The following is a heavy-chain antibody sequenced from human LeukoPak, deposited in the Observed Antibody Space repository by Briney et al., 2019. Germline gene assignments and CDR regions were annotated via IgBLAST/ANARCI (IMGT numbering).Heavy chain of an antibody. CDR2: IIPFFGTA. CDR3: ARNEATDYSNGGYWFDP. J-gene: IGHJ5*02. Sequence: GASVKVSCKASGGTFSSYAFSWVRQAPGQGLEWMGGIIPFFGTANYAQKFQGRVTITTDESTSTAYMELSSLRSEDTAVYYCARNEATDYSNGGYWFDPWGQGTLVTVSS. D-gene: IGHD4-11*01. CDR1: GGTFSSYA. V-gene: IGHV1-69*05.